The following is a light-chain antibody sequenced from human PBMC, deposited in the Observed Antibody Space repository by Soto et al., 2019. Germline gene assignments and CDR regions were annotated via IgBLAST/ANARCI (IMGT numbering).Light chain of an antibody. CDR2: DNS. V-gene: IGLV1-51*01. Sequence: QSVLTQPPSVSAAPGQKVTISCSGSSSNIGTNYVSWYQHLPGTAPKLLIYDNSERPSGIPDRFSGSKSGTSATIGITRLQTGDEADYYCGTWDSSPHVIFGGGTNVNV. J-gene: IGLJ2*01. CDR3: GTWDSSPHVI. CDR1: SSNIGTNY.